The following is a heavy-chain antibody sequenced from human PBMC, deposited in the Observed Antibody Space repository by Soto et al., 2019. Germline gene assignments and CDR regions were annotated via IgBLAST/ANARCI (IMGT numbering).Heavy chain of an antibody. CDR3: ARGGSTRYDY. CDR2: IGTAGDT. V-gene: IGHV3-13*01. D-gene: IGHD3-10*01. Sequence: GGSLRLSCAASGFTFSSYDMHWVRQATGKGLEWVSAIGTAGDTYYPGSVKGRFNTSRANAKNSLYLQMNSPRAEDTAVYYCARGGSTRYDYWGQGTLVTVSS. CDR1: GFTFSSYD. J-gene: IGHJ4*02.